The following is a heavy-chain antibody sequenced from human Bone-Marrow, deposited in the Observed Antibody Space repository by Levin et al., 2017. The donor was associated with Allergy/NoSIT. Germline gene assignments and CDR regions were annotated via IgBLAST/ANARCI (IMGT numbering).Heavy chain of an antibody. J-gene: IGHJ4*02. CDR1: GYTFISYY. CDR3: AKDAKRAYYFDS. Sequence: ASVKVSCKTSGYTFISYYIHWVRQTPGQGLEWMGMINPSSGSTSYAQKFQGRVTVTRDTSTSAVFMELSSLESEDTAVYYCAKDAKRAYYFDSWGQGTLVTVSS. CDR2: INPSSGST. D-gene: IGHD2-21*01. V-gene: IGHV1-46*01.